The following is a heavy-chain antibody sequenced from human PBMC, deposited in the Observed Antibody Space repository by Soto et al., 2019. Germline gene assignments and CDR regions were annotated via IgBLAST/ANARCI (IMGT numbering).Heavy chain of an antibody. Sequence: GSAVPACCEASGYTVIDYFIHWVRQAPGQGLEWMGCVNPSSGGTNYAQQFQGRVTMTKDTSVSTAYMDLSSLRSDDTAVYYCARGVRGRHLYYCGQGTSVTVSS. D-gene: IGHD3-16*01. CDR3: ARGVRGRHLYY. CDR2: VNPSSGGT. CDR1: GYTVIDYF. J-gene: IGHJ4*02. V-gene: IGHV1-2*02.